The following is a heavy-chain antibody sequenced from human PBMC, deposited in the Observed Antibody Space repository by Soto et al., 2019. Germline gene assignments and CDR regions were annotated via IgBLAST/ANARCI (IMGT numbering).Heavy chain of an antibody. V-gene: IGHV3-23*01. Sequence: GGSLRLSCVASGFTFSDYAMTWVRQAPGKGLEWVSVISATGATTYYADSVRGRFTISRDNSKNTLNLQMNDLRIEDTAVIYCAKGRKSTEKDIAVMLAAASSIQHWGQGTLVTVSS. CDR1: GFTFSDYA. CDR3: AKGRKSTEKDIAVMLAAASSIQH. J-gene: IGHJ1*01. D-gene: IGHD2-15*01. CDR2: ISATGATT.